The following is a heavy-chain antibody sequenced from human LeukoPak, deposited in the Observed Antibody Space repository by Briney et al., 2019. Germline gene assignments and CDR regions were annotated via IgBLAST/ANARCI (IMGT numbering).Heavy chain of an antibody. CDR3: ARVAPYYYDSSGYYMDAFDI. Sequence: ASVKVSCKASGYTFTSYGISWVRQAPGQGLEWMGWISAYNGNTNYAQKLQGRVTMTTDTSTSTAYMELRSLRSDDTAVYYCARVAPYYYDSSGYYMDAFDIWGQGTMVTVSS. CDR1: GYTFTSYG. CDR2: ISAYNGNT. V-gene: IGHV1-18*01. D-gene: IGHD3-22*01. J-gene: IGHJ3*02.